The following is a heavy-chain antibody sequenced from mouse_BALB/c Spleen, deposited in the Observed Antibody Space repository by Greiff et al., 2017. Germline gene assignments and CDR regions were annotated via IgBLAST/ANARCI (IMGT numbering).Heavy chain of an antibody. CDR3: ARMGGYDFYYAMDY. V-gene: IGHV2-6-2*01. J-gene: IGHJ4*01. CDR2: IWSDGST. D-gene: IGHD2-2*01. Sequence: VQLQESGPDLVAPSQSLSITCTVSGFSLTSYGVHWVRQPPGKGLEWLVVIWSDGSTTYNSALKSRLSISKDNSKSQVFLKMNSLQTDDTAMYYCARMGGYDFYYAMDYWGQGTSVTVPS. CDR1: GFSLTSYG.